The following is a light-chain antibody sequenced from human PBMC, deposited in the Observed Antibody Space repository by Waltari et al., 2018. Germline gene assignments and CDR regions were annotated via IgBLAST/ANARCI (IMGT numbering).Light chain of an antibody. J-gene: IGLJ3*02. V-gene: IGLV3-21*02. CDR3: QVWDGGRVV. CDR2: DDS. Sequence: SYVLTQPPSESVAPGQEATITCGGNNIERKSVHWYQQRPGQAPLLVVYDDSDRASGIPERFSGAKAGDTATLTISRVEAWDEADYSCQVWDGGRVVFGGGTKLTVL. CDR1: NIERKS.